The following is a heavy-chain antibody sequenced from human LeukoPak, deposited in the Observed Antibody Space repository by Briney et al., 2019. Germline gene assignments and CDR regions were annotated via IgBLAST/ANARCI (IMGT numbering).Heavy chain of an antibody. Sequence: SETLSLTCAVYGGSFSGYYWSWIRQPPGKGLEWIGEINHSGSTNYNPSPKSRVTISVDTSKNQFSLKLSSVTAADTAVYYCARVKFWELPTFDYWGQGTLVTVSS. CDR3: ARVKFWELPTFDY. J-gene: IGHJ4*02. V-gene: IGHV4-34*01. D-gene: IGHD1-26*01. CDR2: INHSGST. CDR1: GGSFSGYY.